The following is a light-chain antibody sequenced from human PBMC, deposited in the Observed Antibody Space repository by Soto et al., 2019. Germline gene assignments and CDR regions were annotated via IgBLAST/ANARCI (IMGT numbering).Light chain of an antibody. J-gene: IGKJ1*01. V-gene: IGKV1-5*01. CDR3: QQYSTYPWT. CDR2: DAS. CDR1: QSINKY. Sequence: DIQMTQSPSSLSASVGDRVTITCRASQSINKYLNWYQQKPGKAPKVLIFDASSLESGVPSRFSGSGSATEFTLTISSLQPDDFATYYCQQYSTYPWTFGQGTKVDIK.